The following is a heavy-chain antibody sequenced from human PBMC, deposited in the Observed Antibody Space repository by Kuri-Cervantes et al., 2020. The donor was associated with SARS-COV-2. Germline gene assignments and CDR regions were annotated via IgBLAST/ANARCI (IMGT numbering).Heavy chain of an antibody. CDR1: GYTFSNHA. CDR2: INTATGNT. D-gene: IGHD2-2*01. J-gene: IGHJ3*02. CDR3: AREVGYCDSGRCYGLDAFDI. V-gene: IGHV1-3*04. Sequence: ASVKVSCKASGYTFSNHAIHWVRQAPGQGLEWMGWINTATGNTHYSQKFQGRVTITRDTAASTEFMELNSLRSGDTAMYYCAREVGYCDSGRCYGLDAFDIWGQGTMVTVSS.